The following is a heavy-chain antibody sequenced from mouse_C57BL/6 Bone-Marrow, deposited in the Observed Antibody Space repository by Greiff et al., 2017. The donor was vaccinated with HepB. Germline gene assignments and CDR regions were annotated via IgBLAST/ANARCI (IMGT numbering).Heavy chain of an antibody. CDR3: ARGGITTSYAMDY. CDR1: GFTFSSYA. V-gene: IGHV5-6-5*01. Sequence: EVQLVESGGGLVKPGGSLKLSCAASGFTFSSYAMSWVRQTPEKRLEWVAFISSGGSTYYPDSVKGRFTISRDNARNILYLQMSSLRSEDTAMYYCARGGITTSYAMDYWGQGTSVTASS. CDR2: ISSGGST. D-gene: IGHD2-4*01. J-gene: IGHJ4*01.